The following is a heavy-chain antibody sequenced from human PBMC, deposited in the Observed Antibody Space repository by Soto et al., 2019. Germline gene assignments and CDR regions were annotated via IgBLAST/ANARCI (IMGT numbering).Heavy chain of an antibody. CDR1: GGSITNYY. Sequence: LSLTCTVSGGSITNYYWSWIRQAPGKGLEWIGYIYYSGSTNYNPSLKSRVTISVDTSKNQFSLNLNSVTAADTAVYYCARHSSTTRGWFDPWGQGTLVTVSS. D-gene: IGHD2-2*01. V-gene: IGHV4-59*01. J-gene: IGHJ5*02. CDR2: IYYSGST. CDR3: ARHSSTTRGWFDP.